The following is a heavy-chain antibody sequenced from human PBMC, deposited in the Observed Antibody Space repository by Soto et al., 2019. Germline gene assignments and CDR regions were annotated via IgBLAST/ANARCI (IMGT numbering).Heavy chain of an antibody. D-gene: IGHD1-26*01. V-gene: IGHV3-48*03. Sequence: VQLVESGGGVVQPGTSLRLSCAASGFTFSSSEMYWVRQAPGKGLEWVSYIHPSGQPIFYADSVKGRFTISRDNAKNSLYLQMSSLRAEDSAVYYCARRASRWGQGTMVTVSS. CDR2: IHPSGQPI. J-gene: IGHJ3*01. CDR1: GFTFSSSE. CDR3: ARRASR.